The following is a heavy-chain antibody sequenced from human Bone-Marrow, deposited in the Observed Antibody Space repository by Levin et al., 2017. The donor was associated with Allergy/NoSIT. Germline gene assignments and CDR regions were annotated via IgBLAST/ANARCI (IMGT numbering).Heavy chain of an antibody. Sequence: GGSLRLSCAASGFTFSSYAMSWVRQTPGRGLEWVAAISGANTYYADSAKGRFIISRDNSKNTLYLQMNSLRAEDTAVYYCAKDPLGYCDGGACYFDYWGQGTLATVSS. J-gene: IGHJ4*02. CDR2: ISGANT. V-gene: IGHV3-23*01. D-gene: IGHD2-8*02. CDR3: AKDPLGYCDGGACYFDY. CDR1: GFTFSSYA.